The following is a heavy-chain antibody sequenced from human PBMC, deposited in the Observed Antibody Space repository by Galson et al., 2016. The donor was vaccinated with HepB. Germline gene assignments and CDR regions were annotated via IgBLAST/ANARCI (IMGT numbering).Heavy chain of an antibody. CDR2: IHSDSSYI. CDR1: GLPFSTYS. J-gene: IGHJ3*02. CDR3: VRDSHFGASDI. D-gene: IGHD3-10*01. V-gene: IGHV3-21*01. Sequence: SLRLSCAASGLPFSTYSMNWVRQAPGKGLEWVSYIHSDSSYIYYADSVNGRFTISRDNAKNSLSLRMNSLRAEDTAVYYCVRDSHFGASDIWGQGTMVTVSS.